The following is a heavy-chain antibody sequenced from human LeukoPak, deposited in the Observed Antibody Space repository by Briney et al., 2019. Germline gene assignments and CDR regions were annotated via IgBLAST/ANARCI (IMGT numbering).Heavy chain of an antibody. D-gene: IGHD3-22*01. CDR1: GFSISSYA. V-gene: IGHV3-30*18. Sequence: GGSLRLSCATSGFSISSYAMSWVRQAPGKGLEWVAVISYDGSNKYYADSVKGRFTISRDNSKNTLYLQMNSLRAEDTAVYYCAKDPLYRYYYDSSGYLDYWGQGTLVTVSS. J-gene: IGHJ4*02. CDR3: AKDPLYRYYYDSSGYLDY. CDR2: ISYDGSNK.